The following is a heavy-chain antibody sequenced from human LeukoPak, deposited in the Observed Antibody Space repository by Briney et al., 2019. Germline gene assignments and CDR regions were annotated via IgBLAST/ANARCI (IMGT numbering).Heavy chain of an antibody. D-gene: IGHD6-13*01. CDR2: INHSGST. V-gene: IGHV4-34*01. CDR1: GGSFSGYY. J-gene: IGHJ4*02. CDR3: ARGKGSSSRNY. Sequence: SETLSLTCAVYGGSFSGYYWSWIRQPPGKGLEWIGEINHSGSTNYNPSLKSRVTISVDTSKNQFSLKLSSVTAADTAVYYCARGKGSSSRNYWGQGTLATVSS.